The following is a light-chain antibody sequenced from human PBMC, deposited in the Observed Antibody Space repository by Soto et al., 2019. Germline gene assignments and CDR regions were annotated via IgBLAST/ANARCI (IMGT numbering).Light chain of an antibody. CDR1: QSMSSW. CDR2: DAS. V-gene: IGKV1-5*01. J-gene: IGKJ5*01. CDR3: QQYNSYLIT. Sequence: DIPMTQSPSTLSASVGGRVTIPCRASQSMSSWLAWYQQKPGKAPKLLIYDASSFESGVPSRFSGSGSWTEFTLTIINLQPDDVATYYGQQYNSYLITFGQGTQLEIK.